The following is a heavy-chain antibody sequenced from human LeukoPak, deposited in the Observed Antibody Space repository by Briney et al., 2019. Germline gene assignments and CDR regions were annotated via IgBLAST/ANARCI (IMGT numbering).Heavy chain of an antibody. J-gene: IGHJ6*02. Sequence: ASVKVSCKVSGYTLTELSMHWVRQAPGKGLEWMGGFDPEDGETIYAQKFQGRVTMTEDTSTDTAYMELSSLRSEDTAVYYCAKHMRATNTYSFFGLDVWGQGTTVTVSS. V-gene: IGHV1-24*01. CDR1: GYTLTELS. CDR3: AKHMRATNTYSFFGLDV. CDR2: FDPEDGET. D-gene: IGHD1-26*01.